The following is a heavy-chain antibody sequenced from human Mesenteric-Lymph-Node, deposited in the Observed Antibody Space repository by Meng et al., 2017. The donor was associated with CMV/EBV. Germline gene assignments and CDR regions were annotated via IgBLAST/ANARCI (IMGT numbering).Heavy chain of an antibody. CDR2: IYYSGST. Sequence: SETLSLTCTVSGGSISSGGYYWSWIRQHPGKGLEWIGYIYYSGSTYYNPSLKSRVTISVDTSKNQFSLKLSSVTAADTAVYYCARDSLEWGLDYWGQGTLVTVSS. CDR1: GGSISSGGYY. CDR3: ARDSLEWGLDY. J-gene: IGHJ4*02. D-gene: IGHD3-16*02. V-gene: IGHV4-31*03.